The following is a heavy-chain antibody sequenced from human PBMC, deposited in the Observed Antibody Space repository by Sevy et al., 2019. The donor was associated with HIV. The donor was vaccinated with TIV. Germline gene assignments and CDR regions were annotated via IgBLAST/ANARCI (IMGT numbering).Heavy chain of an antibody. V-gene: IGHV4-34*01. D-gene: IGHD2-15*01. CDR3: ARGRGLGYCSGGSCYGVYYFDY. CDR2: INHSGST. Sequence: SETLSLTCAVYGGSFSGYYWSWIRQPPGKGLEWIGEINHSGSTNYNPSLKSRVTISVDTSKNQFSLKLSSVTAADTAVDYCARGRGLGYCSGGSCYGVYYFDYWGQGTLVTVSS. J-gene: IGHJ4*02. CDR1: GGSFSGYY.